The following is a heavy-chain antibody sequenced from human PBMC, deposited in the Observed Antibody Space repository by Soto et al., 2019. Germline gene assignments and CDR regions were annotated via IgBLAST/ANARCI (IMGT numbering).Heavy chain of an antibody. D-gene: IGHD3-9*01. V-gene: IGHV1-18*01. CDR3: ARDDGLLTGDLSSFDY. J-gene: IGHJ4*02. CDR1: GYTFSTYG. CDR2: ISAYNSNT. Sequence: GASVKVSCKASGYTFSTYGLSWVRQAPGQGLEWMGWISAYNSNTNYAQNFQDRLTMTTDTSTSTAYMELRSLRSDDTAVYYCARDDGLLTGDLSSFDYWGQGTLVTVSS.